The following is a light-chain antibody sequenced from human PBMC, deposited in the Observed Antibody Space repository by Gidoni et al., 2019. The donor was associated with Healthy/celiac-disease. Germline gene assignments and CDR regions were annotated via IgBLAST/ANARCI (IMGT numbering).Light chain of an antibody. CDR2: DAS. V-gene: IGKV3-11*01. Sequence: EILLTQSPATLSLSPGDRATLSCRASQSVSSYLAWYQQKPGQAPRLLIYDASNRATGIPARFSGSGSGTDFTITISSLVPEDFAVYYCQQRSNWPPSTFGQGTRLEIK. CDR3: QQRSNWPPST. J-gene: IGKJ5*01. CDR1: QSVSSY.